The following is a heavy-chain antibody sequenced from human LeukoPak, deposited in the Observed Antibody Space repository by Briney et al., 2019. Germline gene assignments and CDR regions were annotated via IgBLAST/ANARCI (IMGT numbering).Heavy chain of an antibody. CDR1: GFTFSSYA. CDR2: ISYDGSNK. CDR3: ARGGGPKFGYYYGMDV. D-gene: IGHD2-15*01. J-gene: IGHJ6*02. V-gene: IGHV3-30-3*01. Sequence: GGSLRLSCAASGFTFSSYAMHWVRQAPGKGLEWVAVISYDGSNKYYADSVKGRFTISRDNSKNTLYLQMNSLRAEDTAVYYCARGGGPKFGYYYGMDVWGQGTTVTVSS.